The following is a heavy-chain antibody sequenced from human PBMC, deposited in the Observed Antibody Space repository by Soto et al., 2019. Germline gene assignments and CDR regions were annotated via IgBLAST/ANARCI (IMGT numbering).Heavy chain of an antibody. CDR2: IKSKTDGGTT. Sequence: EVQLVESGGGLVKPGGSLRLSCAASGFTFSNAWMSWFRQAPVKGLEWGGRIKSKTDGGTTDYAAPVKGRFTISRDDSKNTLCLQMSSLKTEDTAVYYCRVVQWLVRGGDYYYYGMDVWGQGTTVTVSS. D-gene: IGHD6-19*01. CDR1: GFTFSNAW. J-gene: IGHJ6*02. CDR3: RVVQWLVRGGDYYYYGMDV. V-gene: IGHV3-15*01.